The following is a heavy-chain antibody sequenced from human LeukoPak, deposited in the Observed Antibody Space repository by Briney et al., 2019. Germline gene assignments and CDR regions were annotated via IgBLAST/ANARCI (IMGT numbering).Heavy chain of an antibody. V-gene: IGHV3-23*01. J-gene: IGHJ4*02. Sequence: GGSLRLSCAASGFTFSSYAMNWVRRAPGRGLEWVSAISGSGGSTYYADSVKGRFTISRDNSKNTLYLQMNSLRAEDTAVYYCAKSASGWPYYFDYWGQGTLVTVSS. CDR2: ISGSGGST. CDR3: AKSASGWPYYFDY. CDR1: GFTFSSYA. D-gene: IGHD6-19*01.